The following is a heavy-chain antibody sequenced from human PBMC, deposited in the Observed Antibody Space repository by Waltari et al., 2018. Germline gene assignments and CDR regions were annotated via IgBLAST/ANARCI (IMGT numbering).Heavy chain of an antibody. Sequence: EVQLVESGGGLVEPGGSLRLSCAASGFTFSSYSMNWVRQAPGKGLEWVSSISSSSSYIYYADSVKGRFTISRDNAKNSLYLQMNSLRAEDTAVYYCARDRRAWGSDAFDIWGQGTMVTVSS. CDR3: ARDRRAWGSDAFDI. J-gene: IGHJ3*02. V-gene: IGHV3-21*01. CDR2: ISSSSSYI. D-gene: IGHD3-16*01. CDR1: GFTFSSYS.